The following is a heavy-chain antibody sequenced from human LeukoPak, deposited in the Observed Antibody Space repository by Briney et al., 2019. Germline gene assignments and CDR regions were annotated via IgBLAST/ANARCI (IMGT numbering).Heavy chain of an antibody. CDR1: GFTFSSYA. J-gene: IGHJ5*02. CDR3: AKAHAYYDSSGYYPT. D-gene: IGHD3-22*01. V-gene: IGHV3-23*01. Sequence: HPGGSLRLSCAASGFTFSSYAMSWVRQAPGKGLEWVSAISGSGGSTYYADSVKGRFTISRDNSKNTLYLQMNSLRAEDTAVYYCAKAHAYYDSSGYYPTWGQGTLVTVSS. CDR2: ISGSGGST.